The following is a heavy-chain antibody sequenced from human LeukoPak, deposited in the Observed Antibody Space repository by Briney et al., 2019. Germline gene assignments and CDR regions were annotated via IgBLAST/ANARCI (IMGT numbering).Heavy chain of an antibody. CDR3: ATSFPYYYDSSGHYTRYNWFDP. V-gene: IGHV1-69-2*01. D-gene: IGHD3-22*01. CDR2: VDPEDGET. J-gene: IGHJ5*02. Sequence: ASVKISCKVSGYTFTDYYMHWVQQAPGKGLEWMRLVDPEDGETIYAEKFQGRVTITADTSTDTAYMELSSLRSEDTAVYYCATSFPYYYDSSGHYTRYNWFDPWGQGTLVTVSS. CDR1: GYTFTDYY.